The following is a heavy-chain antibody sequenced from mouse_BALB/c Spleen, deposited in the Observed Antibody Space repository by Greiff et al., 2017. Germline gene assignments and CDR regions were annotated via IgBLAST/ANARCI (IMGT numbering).Heavy chain of an antibody. V-gene: IGHV1S126*01. J-gene: IGHJ2*01. CDR2: IDPSDSET. CDR1: GYSFTSYW. CDR3: ARFCGMITTGGSFDY. Sequence: QVQLQQSGPQLVRPGASVKISCKASGYSFTSYWMHWVKQRPGQGLEWIGMIDPSDSETRLNQKFKDKATLTVDKSSSTAYMQLSSPTSEDSAVYYCARFCGMITTGGSFDYWGQGTTLTVSS. D-gene: IGHD2-4*01.